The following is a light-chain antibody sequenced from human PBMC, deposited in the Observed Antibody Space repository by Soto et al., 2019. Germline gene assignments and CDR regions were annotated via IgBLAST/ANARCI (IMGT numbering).Light chain of an antibody. CDR2: DAS. Sequence: DIQLTQSPSTLSASIGDRVVITCRASQTIDRWLAWYQQRPGLAPKLLIYDASTLESGVPSRFSGSGSETEFTLSISSLKPDDLATYHCQQYADNPTFGQGTTVEVK. V-gene: IGKV1-5*01. CDR1: QTIDRW. CDR3: QQYADNPT. J-gene: IGKJ1*01.